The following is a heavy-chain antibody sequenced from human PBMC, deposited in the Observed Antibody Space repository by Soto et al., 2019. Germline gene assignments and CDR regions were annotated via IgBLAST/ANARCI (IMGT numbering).Heavy chain of an antibody. CDR2: IDPSDSYT. CDR3: ARLVHPEPQNPMVREHRNWFDP. J-gene: IGHJ5*02. D-gene: IGHD3-10*01. V-gene: IGHV5-10-1*01. CDR1: GYSFTSYW. Sequence: PGESLKISCKGSGYSFTSYWISWVRQMPGKGLEWMGRIDPSDSYTNYSPSFQGHVTISADKSISTAYLQWSSLKASDTAMYYCARLVHPEPQNPMVREHRNWFDPWGQGTLVTVSS.